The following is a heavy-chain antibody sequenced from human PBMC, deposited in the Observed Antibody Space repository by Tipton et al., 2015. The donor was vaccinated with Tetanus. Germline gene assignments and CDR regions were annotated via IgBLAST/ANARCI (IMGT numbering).Heavy chain of an antibody. D-gene: IGHD6-25*01. CDR1: GFSFSNYK. CDR3: VSGSALDY. CDR2: ISSTSRYI. J-gene: IGHJ4*02. V-gene: IGHV3-21*01. Sequence: SLRLSCEVSGFSFSNYKMNWVRQGPGRGLEWVSSISSTSRYIKYADSVKGRFTISRDNAKNSLFLEMNSLRADDTAVYYCVSGSALDYWGQGTLITVSS.